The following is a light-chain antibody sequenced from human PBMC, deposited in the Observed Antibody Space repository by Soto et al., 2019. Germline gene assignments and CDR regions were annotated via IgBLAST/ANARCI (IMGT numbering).Light chain of an antibody. CDR3: QQSYSTPPA. CDR1: QSISSY. J-gene: IGKJ1*01. Sequence: DLQMTQSPSVLSASVGDRFTITWRSSQSISSYLNWYQQKTGNAPTLPIYAASSLQSGVPSRFSGSRSGTDFTLTISSLQPEDFATYYCQQSYSTPPAFGQGTKVE. V-gene: IGKV1-39*01. CDR2: AAS.